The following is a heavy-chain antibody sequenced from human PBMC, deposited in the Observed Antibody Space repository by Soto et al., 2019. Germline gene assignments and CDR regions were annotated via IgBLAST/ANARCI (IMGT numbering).Heavy chain of an antibody. CDR2: IYYRGST. D-gene: IGHD4-17*01. J-gene: IGHJ4*02. Sequence: QVQLQEWGPGLVKPSETLSLTCTVSGGSISSYYWSWIRQPPGKGLEWIGYIYYRGSTYYNPSLRSGVVMSVDTSKNQFSLKLSSVTAAETAVYYCARMFLSYGAYFDYWGQGTLVTVSS. V-gene: IGHV4-59*01. CDR3: ARMFLSYGAYFDY. CDR1: GGSISSYY.